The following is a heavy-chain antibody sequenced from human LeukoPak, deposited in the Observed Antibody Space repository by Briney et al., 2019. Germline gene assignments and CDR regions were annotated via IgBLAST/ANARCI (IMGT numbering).Heavy chain of an antibody. CDR3: ARAWGSGWNDYYYYGMDV. J-gene: IGHJ6*02. D-gene: IGHD1-1*01. V-gene: IGHV3-33*01. CDR1: GFTFSSYG. Sequence: PGRSLRPSCAASGFTFSSYGMHWVRQAPAKGLEWVAVIWYYGSNKYYADSVKGRFTTSRDNSKNTLYLQMNSLRAEDTAVYYCARAWGSGWNDYYYYGMDVWGQGTTVTVSS. CDR2: IWYYGSNK.